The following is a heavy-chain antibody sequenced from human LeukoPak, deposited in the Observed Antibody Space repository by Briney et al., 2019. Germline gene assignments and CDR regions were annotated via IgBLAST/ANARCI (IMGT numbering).Heavy chain of an antibody. J-gene: IGHJ4*02. D-gene: IGHD6-13*01. CDR3: ARDSSSWSPDY. Sequence: ASVKVSCKASGYTFTSYYMHWVRQAPGQGLEWMGIINPSGDSTRYAQKFQGRVTMTWDMSTSTVYMELSSLRSDDTAVYYYARDSSSWSPDYWGQGTLVTVSS. CDR1: GYTFTSYY. V-gene: IGHV1-46*01. CDR2: INPSGDST.